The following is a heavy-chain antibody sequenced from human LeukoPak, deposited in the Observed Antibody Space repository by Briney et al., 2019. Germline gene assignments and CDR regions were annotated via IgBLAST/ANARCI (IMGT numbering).Heavy chain of an antibody. Sequence: GGSLRLSCAASGFTFSSHWMSWVRQAPGKGLEWVARMNLDGSEKYYVDSVKGRFTISRDNAKTSLYLEMNSLRAEDTAVYYCARDATYCTNGVCYTRFDYWGQGTLVTVSS. J-gene: IGHJ4*02. V-gene: IGHV3-7*01. D-gene: IGHD2-8*01. CDR2: MNLDGSEK. CDR3: ARDATYCTNGVCYTRFDY. CDR1: GFTFSSHW.